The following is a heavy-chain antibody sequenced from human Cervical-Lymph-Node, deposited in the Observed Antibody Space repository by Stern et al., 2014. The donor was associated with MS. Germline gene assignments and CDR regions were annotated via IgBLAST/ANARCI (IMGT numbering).Heavy chain of an antibody. D-gene: IGHD2-8*01. CDR3: ARDYEDTSMLFDH. Sequence: QLVQYGGAVVQPGRSLRLSCAASGFTFSSYGMHWVRQAQGKGLEWGTVISYDGNHIYYAASVKGRFTISRDNSKNTLHLQMNSVTPDDTAIYYCARDYEDTSMLFDHWGQGTLVTVSS. CDR2: ISYDGNHI. V-gene: IGHV3-30*03. CDR1: GFTFSSYG. J-gene: IGHJ4*02.